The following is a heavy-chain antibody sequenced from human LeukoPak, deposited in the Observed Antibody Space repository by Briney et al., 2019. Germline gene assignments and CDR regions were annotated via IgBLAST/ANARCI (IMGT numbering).Heavy chain of an antibody. Sequence: GGSLRLSCGASGFTFSSYAMHWVRQAPGKGLEWVSYISSSDSTIYYADSVKGRFTISRDSAKDLLYLQMNSLRAEDTAVYYCARGLRGYTYGLDYWGQGTLVAVSS. D-gene: IGHD5-18*01. CDR3: ARGLRGYTYGLDY. J-gene: IGHJ4*02. CDR2: ISSSDSTI. CDR1: GFTFSSYA. V-gene: IGHV3-48*03.